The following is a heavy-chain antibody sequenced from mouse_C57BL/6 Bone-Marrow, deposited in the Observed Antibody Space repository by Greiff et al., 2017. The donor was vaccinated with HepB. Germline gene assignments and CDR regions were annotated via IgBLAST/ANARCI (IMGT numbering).Heavy chain of an antibody. V-gene: IGHV1-81*01. CDR2: IYPRSGNT. Sequence: VKVVESGAELARPGASVKLSCKASGYTFTSYGISWVKQRTGQGLEWIGEIYPRSGNTYYNEKFKGKATLTADKSSSTAYMELRSLTSEDSAVYFCARSDYSNYVWFAYWGQGTLVTVSA. CDR1: GYTFTSYG. CDR3: ARSDYSNYVWFAY. J-gene: IGHJ3*01. D-gene: IGHD2-5*01.